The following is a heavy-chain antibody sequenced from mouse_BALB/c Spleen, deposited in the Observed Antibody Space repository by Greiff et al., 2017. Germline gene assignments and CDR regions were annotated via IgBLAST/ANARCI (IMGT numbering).Heavy chain of an antibody. CDR1: GYTFTSYW. D-gene: IGHD2-1*01. J-gene: IGHJ3*01. V-gene: IGHV1S22*01. CDR2: IYPGSGST. Sequence: LQQPGSELVRPGASVKLSCKASGYTFTSYWMHWVKQRPGQGLEWIGNIYPGSGSTNYDEKFKSKATLTVDTSSSTAYMQLSSLTSEDSAVYYCTRSNYGNYGWFAYWGQGTLVTVSA. CDR3: TRSNYGNYGWFAY.